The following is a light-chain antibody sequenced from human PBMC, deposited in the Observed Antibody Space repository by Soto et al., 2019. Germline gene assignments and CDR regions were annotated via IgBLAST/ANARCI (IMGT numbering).Light chain of an antibody. V-gene: IGKV3-20*01. Sequence: EIVLTQSPGTLSLSPGERATLSCRASQSVTSSYLAWYQQKPGQAPSFLIYRASIRATGIPDRFSGSGSGTDFTLTISRLEPEDFAVYYCQQYGSLPYTFGQGTKLEIK. CDR1: QSVTSSY. CDR3: QQYGSLPYT. CDR2: RAS. J-gene: IGKJ2*01.